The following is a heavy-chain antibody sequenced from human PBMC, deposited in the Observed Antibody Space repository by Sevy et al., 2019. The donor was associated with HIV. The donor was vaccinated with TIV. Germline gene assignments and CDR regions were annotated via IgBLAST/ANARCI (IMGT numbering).Heavy chain of an antibody. V-gene: IGHV3-7*01. D-gene: IGHD3-16*01. Sequence: GGSLRLSCAASGFTFSSYWMSWVRQAPGKGLEWVATMKQDGSEKYYVDTVKGRFTISRDNAKNSLYLQMNSLRAEDTAVYYCVREGLGGYTNSLDCWGQGTLVTVSS. J-gene: IGHJ4*02. CDR3: VREGLGGYTNSLDC. CDR2: MKQDGSEK. CDR1: GFTFSSYW.